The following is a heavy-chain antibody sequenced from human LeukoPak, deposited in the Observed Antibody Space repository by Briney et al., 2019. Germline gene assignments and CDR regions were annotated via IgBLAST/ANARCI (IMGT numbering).Heavy chain of an antibody. Sequence: GASVKVSCKASGYTFTSYGISWVRQAPGQGLEWMGWISAYNGNTNYAQKLQGRVTMTTDTSTSTAYMELRRLRSDDTAVYYCARVNRYSSSWYGSVGYGMDVWGQGTTVTVSS. CDR3: ARVNRYSSSWYGSVGYGMDV. CDR1: GYTFTSYG. CDR2: ISAYNGNT. J-gene: IGHJ6*02. V-gene: IGHV1-18*01. D-gene: IGHD6-13*01.